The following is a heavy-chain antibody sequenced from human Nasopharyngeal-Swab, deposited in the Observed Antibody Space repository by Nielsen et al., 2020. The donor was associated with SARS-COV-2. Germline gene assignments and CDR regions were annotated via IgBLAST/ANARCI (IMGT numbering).Heavy chain of an antibody. CDR2: ISRSSSDI. CDR1: GFIFSSYT. J-gene: IGHJ3*02. V-gene: IGHV3-21*01. Sequence: GESLKISCDGSGFIFSSYTMNWVRRAPGKGLEWVSSISRSSSDIYYRDSLKGRFTVSRDNTKKSLYLQMDSLRAEDTAVYYCARDGYCGGDCYGAFDIWGQGTMVTVSS. D-gene: IGHD2-21*02. CDR3: ARDGYCGGDCYGAFDI.